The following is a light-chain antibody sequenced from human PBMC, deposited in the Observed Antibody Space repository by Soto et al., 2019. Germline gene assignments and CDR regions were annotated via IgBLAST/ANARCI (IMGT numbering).Light chain of an antibody. V-gene: IGKV1-8*01. CDR2: AAS. Sequence: AIRMTQSPSSFSASTGDRVTITCRASQGISRYLAWYQQKPGKAPKLLIYAASTLQSGVPSRFSGSGSWTDFTLPTSCLQSEDFATYYCQQYYSYPPGTFGQGTKVEIK. CDR3: QQYYSYPPGT. CDR1: QGISRY. J-gene: IGKJ1*01.